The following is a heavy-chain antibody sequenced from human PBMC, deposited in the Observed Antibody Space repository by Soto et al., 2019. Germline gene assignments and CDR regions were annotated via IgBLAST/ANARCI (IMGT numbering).Heavy chain of an antibody. Sequence: VASVKVSCKASGYTFTGYYMHWVRQAPGQGLEWMGWINPNSGGTNYAQKFQGWVTMTRDTSISTAYMELSRLRSDDTAVYYCARDGPYYYDSSGYPPYGMDVWGQGTTVTVSS. J-gene: IGHJ6*02. D-gene: IGHD3-22*01. V-gene: IGHV1-2*04. CDR3: ARDGPYYYDSSGYPPYGMDV. CDR1: GYTFTGYY. CDR2: INPNSGGT.